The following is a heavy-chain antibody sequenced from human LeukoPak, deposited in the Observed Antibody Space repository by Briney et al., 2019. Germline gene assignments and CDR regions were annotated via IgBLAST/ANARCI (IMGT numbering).Heavy chain of an antibody. V-gene: IGHV4-59*12. CDR2: IFYSGST. Sequence: SETLSLTCTVSGVSISGYYWSWIRQSPGKGLEWIGYIFYSGSTNYNPSLKSRVTISVDTSKNQFSLKLSSVTAADTAVYYCARRPIAAAGTRWFDPWGQGTLVTVSS. CDR1: GVSISGYY. CDR3: ARRPIAAAGTRWFDP. J-gene: IGHJ5*02. D-gene: IGHD6-13*01.